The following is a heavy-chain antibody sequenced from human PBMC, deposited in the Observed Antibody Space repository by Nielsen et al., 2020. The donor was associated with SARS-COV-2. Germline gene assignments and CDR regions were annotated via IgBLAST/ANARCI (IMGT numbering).Heavy chain of an antibody. CDR3: ARGQQILR. CDR2: IKEDGSEK. J-gene: IGHJ4*02. V-gene: IGHV3-7*01. CDR1: GFTFSSYW. Sequence: GGSLRLSCAASGFTFSSYWMTWVRQAPGKGLEWVAKIKEDGSEKYYGDSVKGRFTISRDNAKSSLYLQMNSLRAEDTAVYYCARGQQILRWGQGTQVTVSS. D-gene: IGHD3-9*01.